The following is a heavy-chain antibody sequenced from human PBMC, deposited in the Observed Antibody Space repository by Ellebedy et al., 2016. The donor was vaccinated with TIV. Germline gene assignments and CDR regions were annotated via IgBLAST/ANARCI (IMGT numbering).Heavy chain of an antibody. V-gene: IGHV4-39*01. J-gene: IGHJ4*02. Sequence: MPSETLSLTCTVSGGSISSSSYYWGWIRQPPGKGLEWIGCIYYSGSTYYNPSLKSRVTISLDTSKNQFALKLSSVTASDTAVYYGARQGYRGYSYCATYTPFDYWGQGTLVTVSS. CDR1: GGSISSSSYY. CDR3: ARQGYRGYSYCATYTPFDY. D-gene: IGHD5-18*01. CDR2: IYYSGST.